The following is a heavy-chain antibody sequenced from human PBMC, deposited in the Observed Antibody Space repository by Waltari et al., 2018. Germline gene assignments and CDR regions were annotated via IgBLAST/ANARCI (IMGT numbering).Heavy chain of an antibody. D-gene: IGHD2-8*02. Sequence: QVQLVESGGGVVQPGRSLRLSCAASGFTFSSSGMHWVRQSPGRGLEWVAVISSDGSRKSYADSVKGRFSIYRDNSKNSLSLEMNSLRPEDTAVYYCASCTGGNCYYYGFDVWGQGTTVTVAS. V-gene: IGHV3-30*03. CDR1: GFTFSSSG. J-gene: IGHJ6*02. CDR2: ISSDGSRK. CDR3: ASCTGGNCYYYGFDV.